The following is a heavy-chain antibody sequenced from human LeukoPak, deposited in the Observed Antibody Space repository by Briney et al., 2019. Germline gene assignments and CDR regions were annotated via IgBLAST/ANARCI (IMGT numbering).Heavy chain of an antibody. CDR1: GFTFSSYG. V-gene: IGHV3-30*18. Sequence: GGSLRLSCAASGFTFSSYGMHWVRQAPGKGLEWVAVISYDGSNKYYADSVKGRFTISRDNSKNTLYLQTNSLRAEDTAVYYCAKGRQWLAYFDYWGQGTLVTVSS. J-gene: IGHJ4*02. CDR3: AKGRQWLAYFDY. D-gene: IGHD6-19*01. CDR2: ISYDGSNK.